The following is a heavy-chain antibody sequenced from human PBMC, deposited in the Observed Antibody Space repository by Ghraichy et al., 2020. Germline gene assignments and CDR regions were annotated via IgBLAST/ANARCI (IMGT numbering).Heavy chain of an antibody. CDR1: GGSFSGYY. J-gene: IGHJ4*02. D-gene: IGHD4-11*01. CDR2: INHSGST. Sequence: SETLSLTCAVYGGSFSGYYWSWIRQPPGKGLEWIGEINHSGSTNYNPSLKSRVTISVDTSKNQFSLKLSSVTAADTAVYYCARIVTTRGYYFDYWGQGTLVTVSS. CDR3: ARIVTTRGYYFDY. V-gene: IGHV4-34*01.